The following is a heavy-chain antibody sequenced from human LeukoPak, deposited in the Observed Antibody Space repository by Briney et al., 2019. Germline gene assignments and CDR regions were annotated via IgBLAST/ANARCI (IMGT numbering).Heavy chain of an antibody. D-gene: IGHD6-13*01. Sequence: SETLSLTCTVSGGSISSSSYYWGWLRQPPGTGLEWIGSSYYSGSTYYNPSLKSRVTISVNTSKNQFSLKLSSVTAADAAVYYCARGSQQLLRSFDYWGQGTLVTVSS. J-gene: IGHJ4*02. CDR3: ARGSQQLLRSFDY. CDR2: SYYSGST. V-gene: IGHV4-39*07. CDR1: GGSISSSSYY.